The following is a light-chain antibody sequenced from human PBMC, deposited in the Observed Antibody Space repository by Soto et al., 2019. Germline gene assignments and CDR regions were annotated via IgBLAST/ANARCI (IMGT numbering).Light chain of an antibody. J-gene: IGKJ2*01. Sequence: EIVLTQSPGTLSLSPGERATLSCRASQSVSSSYLAWYQQRPGQAPRLLIYAASSRATGIPDRFSGSGSGTDFTLTTRRLEPEDIAVYYFQQYGSSSYTFGQGTKREIK. CDR1: QSVSSSY. CDR3: QQYGSSSYT. V-gene: IGKV3-20*01. CDR2: AAS.